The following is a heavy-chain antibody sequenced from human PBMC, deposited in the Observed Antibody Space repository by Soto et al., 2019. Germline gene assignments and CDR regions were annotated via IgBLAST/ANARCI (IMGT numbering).Heavy chain of an antibody. CDR3: AREKVGEGQPPSWSLDP. Sequence: QAQLVQSGAEVKEPGASVKVSCKASGHTFTKYYFHWVRQAPGQGLEWMGIINPSGGSTNYAERFQGRVTMTRDTSTSTMYMELSSLRSEDTAVYYCAREKVGEGQPPSWSLDPWGQGTLVTVSS. V-gene: IGHV1-46*01. J-gene: IGHJ5*02. D-gene: IGHD1-26*01. CDR1: GHTFTKYY. CDR2: INPSGGST.